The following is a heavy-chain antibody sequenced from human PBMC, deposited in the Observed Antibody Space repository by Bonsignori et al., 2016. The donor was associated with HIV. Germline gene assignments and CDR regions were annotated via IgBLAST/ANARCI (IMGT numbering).Heavy chain of an antibody. J-gene: IGHJ3*02. CDR2: INHSGKH. Sequence: SETLSLTCAVYGGAFSDYYWSWIRQSPGKGLEWIGEINHSGKHQLQPSLQSRVSMSIDTSKNQFSLTLKSVTAADTAIYFCARGQIHCINEICRSHAFDIWAQGTMVTVSS. V-gene: IGHV4-34*01. CDR3: ARGQIHCINEICRSHAFDI. CDR1: GGAFSDYY. D-gene: IGHD1-14*01.